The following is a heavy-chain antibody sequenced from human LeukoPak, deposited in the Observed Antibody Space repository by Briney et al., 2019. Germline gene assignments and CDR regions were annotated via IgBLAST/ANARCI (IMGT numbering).Heavy chain of an antibody. CDR2: IYSGGSA. Sequence: GGSLRLSCAASGFTVSSNYMSWVRQAPGKGLEWVLVIYSGGSAYHAASVKGRFTISRDNSKNTLYLQMNSLRAEDTAVYYCARDHGGDSSAYTGYWGQGTLVTVSS. CDR3: ARDHGGDSSAYTGY. J-gene: IGHJ4*02. V-gene: IGHV3-53*01. D-gene: IGHD3-16*01. CDR1: GFTVSSNY.